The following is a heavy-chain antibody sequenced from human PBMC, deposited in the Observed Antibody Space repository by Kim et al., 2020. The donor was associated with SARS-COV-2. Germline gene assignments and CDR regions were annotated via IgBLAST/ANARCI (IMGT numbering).Heavy chain of an antibody. D-gene: IGHD3-10*02. V-gene: IGHV3-30*02. J-gene: IGHJ4*02. Sequence: YADSVKGRFTISRDNSKNTLYLQMNSLRAEDTAVYYCAKERGLVRGAFDYWGQGTLVTVSS. CDR3: AKERGLVRGAFDY.